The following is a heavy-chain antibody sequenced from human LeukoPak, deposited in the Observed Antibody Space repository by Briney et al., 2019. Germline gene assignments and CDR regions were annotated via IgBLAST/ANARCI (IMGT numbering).Heavy chain of an antibody. CDR2: INPSGGST. Sequence: ASVKVSCKASGYTFTSYYMHWVRQAPGQGLEWMGIINPSGGSTSYAQKFQGRVTMTRDMSTSTVYMELSSLRSEDTAVYYCARDLSGGYSYGGSFDYWGQGTLVTVSS. CDR3: ARDLSGGYSYGGSFDY. D-gene: IGHD5-18*01. CDR1: GYTFTSYY. V-gene: IGHV1-46*01. J-gene: IGHJ4*02.